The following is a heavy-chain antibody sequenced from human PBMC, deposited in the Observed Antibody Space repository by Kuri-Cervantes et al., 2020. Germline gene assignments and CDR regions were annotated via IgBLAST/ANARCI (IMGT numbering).Heavy chain of an antibody. J-gene: IGHJ3*02. CDR3: ARGYRYYYDSSGYHDAFDI. Sequence: GGSLRLSCKASGYTFTGYYMHWVRQAPGQGLEWMGWINPNSGGTNYAQKFQGRVTMTRDTSISTAYMELSRLRSDDTAVYYCARGYRYYYDSSGYHDAFDIWGQGTMVTVSS. CDR2: INPNSGGT. D-gene: IGHD3-22*01. V-gene: IGHV1-2*02. CDR1: GYTFTGYY.